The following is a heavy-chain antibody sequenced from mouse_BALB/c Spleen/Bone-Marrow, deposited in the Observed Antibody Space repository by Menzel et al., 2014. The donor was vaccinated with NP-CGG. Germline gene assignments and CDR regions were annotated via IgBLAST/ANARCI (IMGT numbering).Heavy chain of an antibody. Sequence: EVKLQESGAEIVKPGASVKSSCTTSGFNIEDSYIYWMKQRPEQGLEWIGRIDPANGNTKYDPKFQGKATITVDTSSATAYLQLSSLTSEDTAVYYCARNYGSSLDYWGQGTTLTASS. V-gene: IGHV14-3*02. CDR1: GFNIEDSY. J-gene: IGHJ2*01. CDR3: ARNYGSSLDY. CDR2: IDPANGNT. D-gene: IGHD1-1*01.